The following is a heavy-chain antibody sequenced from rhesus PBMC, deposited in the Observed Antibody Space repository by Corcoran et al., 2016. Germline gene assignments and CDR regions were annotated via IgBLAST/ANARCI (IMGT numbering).Heavy chain of an antibody. CDR2: ISGSSGST. Sequence: QVQLQESGPGLVKPSETLSLTCAVSGGSVSSSNWWSWIRQPPGKGLEWIGYISGSSGSTYYNPSLKSRVTISTDTSNNQFSLKLSSVTAADTAVYYCARTSSGGWSYDYWGQGVLVTVSS. D-gene: IGHD6-37*01. V-gene: IGHV4-65*01. CDR3: ARTSSGGWSYDY. J-gene: IGHJ4*01. CDR1: GGSVSSSNW.